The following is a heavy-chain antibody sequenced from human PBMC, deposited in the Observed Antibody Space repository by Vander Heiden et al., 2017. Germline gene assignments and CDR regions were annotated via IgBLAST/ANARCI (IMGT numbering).Heavy chain of an antibody. CDR2: INSGNVNT. Sequence: VQLVQSGAEVKKPGASVQVSCKASGYTFTSSAMHWVRQAPGQRLEWMGWINSGNVNTKYSQKFQGRVTITRDTSASTAYMELSSLRSEDTAVYYCARALSVYDSSGYYWTPSGGAFDIWGQGTMVTVSS. CDR3: ARALSVYDSSGYYWTPSGGAFDI. CDR1: GYTFTSSA. V-gene: IGHV1-3*01. D-gene: IGHD3-22*01. J-gene: IGHJ3*02.